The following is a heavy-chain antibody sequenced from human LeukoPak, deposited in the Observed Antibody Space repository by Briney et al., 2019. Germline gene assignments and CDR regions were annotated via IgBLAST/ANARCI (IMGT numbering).Heavy chain of an antibody. V-gene: IGHV1-69*04. CDR1: GGTFSSYA. Sequence: SVKVSCKASGGTFSSYAISWVRQAPGQGLEWMGRIIPIFGIANYAQKFQGRVTITADKSTSTAYMELSSLRSEDTAVYYCERAFAKTGKYYFDYWGQGTLVTVSS. J-gene: IGHJ4*02. CDR2: IIPIFGIA. CDR3: ERAFAKTGKYYFDY. D-gene: IGHD1-14*01.